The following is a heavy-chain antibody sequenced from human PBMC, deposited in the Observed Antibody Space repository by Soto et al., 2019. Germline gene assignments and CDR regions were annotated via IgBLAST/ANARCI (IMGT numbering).Heavy chain of an antibody. V-gene: IGHV1-46*03. CDR1: GYTFTSYY. CDR2: INPSGGST. Sequence: GASVKVSCKASGYTFTSYYMHWVRQAPGQGLEWMGIINPSGGSTSYAQKFQGRVTMTRDTSTSTVYMELSSLRSEDTAVYYCARPYYDILTGYYYDAFDIWGQGTMVTVSS. CDR3: ARPYYDILTGYYYDAFDI. J-gene: IGHJ3*02. D-gene: IGHD3-9*01.